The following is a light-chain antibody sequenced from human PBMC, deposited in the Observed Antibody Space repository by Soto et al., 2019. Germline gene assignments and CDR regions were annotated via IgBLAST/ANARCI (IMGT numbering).Light chain of an antibody. CDR1: QGISNY. Sequence: DIQMTQSPSSLSASVGDRVTITCRSSQGISNYLAWYQQKPGKAPNLLIYAASTLQSGVPSRFSGSGSVTDFTLTISSLQPEDVETYYCQQYSSSPGIAFGQGTRLEIK. CDR2: AAS. CDR3: QQYSSSPGIA. J-gene: IGKJ5*01. V-gene: IGKV1-27*01.